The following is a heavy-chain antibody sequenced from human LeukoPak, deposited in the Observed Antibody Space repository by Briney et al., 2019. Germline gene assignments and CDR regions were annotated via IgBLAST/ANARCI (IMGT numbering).Heavy chain of an antibody. D-gene: IGHD5-12*01. CDR3: AKGLPLAGY. Sequence: GGSLRLSCAASEFSVGSNYMTWVRQAPGKGLEWVSLIYSGGSTYYADSVKGRFTISRDNSKNTLYLQMNSLRAEDTAVYYCAKGLPLAGYWGQGTLVTVSS. J-gene: IGHJ4*02. V-gene: IGHV3-66*01. CDR2: IYSGGST. CDR1: EFSVGSNY.